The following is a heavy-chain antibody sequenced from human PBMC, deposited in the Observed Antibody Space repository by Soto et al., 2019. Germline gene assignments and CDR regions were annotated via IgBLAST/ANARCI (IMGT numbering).Heavy chain of an antibody. Sequence: GGSLRLSCAASGFTVSSNYMSWVRQAPGKGLEWVSVIYSGGSTYYADSVKGRFTISRDNSKNTLYLQMNSLRAEVTAVYYCASTGYSSSWHEVSFDYWGQGTLVTVSS. CDR2: IYSGGST. J-gene: IGHJ4*02. CDR1: GFTVSSNY. CDR3: ASTGYSSSWHEVSFDY. V-gene: IGHV3-53*01. D-gene: IGHD6-13*01.